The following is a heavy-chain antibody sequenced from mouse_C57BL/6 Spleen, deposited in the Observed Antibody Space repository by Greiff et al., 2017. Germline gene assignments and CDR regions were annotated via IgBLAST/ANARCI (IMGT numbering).Heavy chain of an antibody. CDR2: IYPSDSET. V-gene: IGHV1-61*01. CDR1: GYTFTSYW. Sequence: QVQLQQPGAELVRPGSSVKLSCKASGYTFTSYWMDWVKQRPGQGLEWIGNIYPSDSETHYNQKFKDKATLTVDKSSSTAYMQLSSLTSEDSAVYYCARWGGTYYFDYWGQGTTLTVSS. CDR3: ARWGGTYYFDY. J-gene: IGHJ2*01. D-gene: IGHD4-1*01.